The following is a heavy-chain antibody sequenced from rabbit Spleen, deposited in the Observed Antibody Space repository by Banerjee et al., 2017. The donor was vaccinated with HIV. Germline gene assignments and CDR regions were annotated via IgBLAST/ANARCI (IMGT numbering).Heavy chain of an antibody. CDR1: GFDFSSYG. CDR3: ARDLPGVIGWNFNL. CDR2: INSFSGRP. Sequence: QEQLVESGGGLVQPGGSLKLSCKASGFDFSSYGVSWVRQAPGKGLEWIACINSFSGRPVYATWVNGRFTISKASWTTVTLHMTGLTAADTATYFCARDLPGVIGWNFNLWGPGTLVTVS. J-gene: IGHJ4*01. V-gene: IGHV1S45*01. D-gene: IGHD1-1*01.